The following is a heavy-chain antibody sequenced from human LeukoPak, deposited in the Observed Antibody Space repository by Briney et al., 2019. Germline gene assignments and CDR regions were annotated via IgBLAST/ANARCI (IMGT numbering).Heavy chain of an antibody. CDR3: ARAGLIEVAATHFDY. CDR1: GYTFSGYY. Sequence: ASVKVSCKTSGYTFSGYYIHWVRQAPGQGLEWMGWIDPNNGGTNYAQKFQGRVTLTRDTSVTTAYMELRRVISDDAAVYYCARAGLIEVAATHFDYWGQGTLVAVSS. CDR2: IDPNNGGT. D-gene: IGHD6-19*01. V-gene: IGHV1-2*02. J-gene: IGHJ4*02.